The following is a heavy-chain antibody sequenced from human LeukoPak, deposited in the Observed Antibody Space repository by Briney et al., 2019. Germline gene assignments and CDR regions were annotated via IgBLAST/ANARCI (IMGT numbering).Heavy chain of an antibody. Sequence: GGSLRLSCAASGFTFSSYAMSWVRQAPGKGLEWVSAISCSGGSKYYAYFVKGRFTISRHNSKNTLYLQMNSLRAEDTAVYYCAKGTGDFYCSSTSCYPGKMDAFDIWGQGTMVTVSS. CDR3: AKGTGDFYCSSTSCYPGKMDAFDI. V-gene: IGHV3-23*01. J-gene: IGHJ3*02. CDR2: ISCSGGSK. CDR1: GFTFSSYA. D-gene: IGHD2-2*01.